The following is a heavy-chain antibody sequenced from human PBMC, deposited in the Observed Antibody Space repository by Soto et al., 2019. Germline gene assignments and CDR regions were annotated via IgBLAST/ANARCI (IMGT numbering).Heavy chain of an antibody. Sequence: GTPVKVSGRESGGTFISYASSWVQQAHRQGLEWMGGIIPIFGTANYAQKFQGRVTITADESTSTAYMELSSLRSEDTAVYYCARESEDYDFWSGMFDYWGQGTLVTVSS. CDR2: IIPIFGTA. CDR1: GGTFISYA. J-gene: IGHJ4*02. CDR3: ARESEDYDFWSGMFDY. D-gene: IGHD3-3*01. V-gene: IGHV1-69*01.